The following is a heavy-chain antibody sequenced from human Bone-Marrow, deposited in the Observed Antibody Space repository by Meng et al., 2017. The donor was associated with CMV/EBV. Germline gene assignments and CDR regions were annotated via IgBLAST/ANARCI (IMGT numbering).Heavy chain of an antibody. D-gene: IGHD1-26*01. Sequence: GESLKISCAASGFTFSSYGMHWVRQAPGKGLEWVAFIRYDGSNKYYADSVKGRFTISRDNSKNTLYLQMNSLRAEDTAVYYCASVSLELGATGVNDYWGQGTLVTVSS. CDR2: IRYDGSNK. CDR1: GFTFSSYG. J-gene: IGHJ4*02. CDR3: ASVSLELGATGVNDY. V-gene: IGHV3-30*02.